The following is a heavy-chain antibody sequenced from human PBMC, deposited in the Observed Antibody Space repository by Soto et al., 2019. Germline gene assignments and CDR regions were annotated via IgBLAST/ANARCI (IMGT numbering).Heavy chain of an antibody. V-gene: IGHV4-4*07. CDR1: GAYISDFS. CDR3: ARESGENWTYEAH. J-gene: IGHJ1*01. D-gene: IGHD1-7*01. Sequence: QVQQLESGPGLVKPWDTLSLTCTVSGAYISDFSWSWIRQPAGKGLEWIGRITVNGNTQYNPSFKRRVNMSMDTSRNQFSLNLQSATAADTALYYCARESGENWTYEAHWGQGTLVTVSS. CDR2: ITVNGNT.